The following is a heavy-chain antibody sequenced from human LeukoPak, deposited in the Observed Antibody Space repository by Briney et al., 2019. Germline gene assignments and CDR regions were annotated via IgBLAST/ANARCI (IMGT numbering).Heavy chain of an antibody. CDR3: AKGAGPPWFDP. V-gene: IGHV4-61*02. D-gene: IGHD6-19*01. J-gene: IGHJ5*02. CDR1: GASISSDTYF. CDR2: ISSTGRT. Sequence: PSQTLSLTCTVSGASISSDTYFWSWIRQPAGKGLEWIGRISSTGRTDYNPSLTSRVTISIDTSKNQLSMQLNSVTAADTAVYYCAKGAGPPWFDPWGQGTPVTVSS.